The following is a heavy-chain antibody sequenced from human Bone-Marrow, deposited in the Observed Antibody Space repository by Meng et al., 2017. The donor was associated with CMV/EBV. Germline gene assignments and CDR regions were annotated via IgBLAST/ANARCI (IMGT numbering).Heavy chain of an antibody. D-gene: IGHD2-2*01. CDR1: GGSISSGGYY. V-gene: IGHV4-31*03. CDR2: IYYSGST. J-gene: IGHJ4*02. Sequence: SETLSLTCTVSGGSISSGGYYWSWIRQHPGKGLEWIGYIYYSGSTYYNPSLKSRVTISVDTSKNQFSLKLSSVTAADTAVYYCARNRGSSTEHGGQGTLVTVSS. CDR3: ARNRGSSTEH.